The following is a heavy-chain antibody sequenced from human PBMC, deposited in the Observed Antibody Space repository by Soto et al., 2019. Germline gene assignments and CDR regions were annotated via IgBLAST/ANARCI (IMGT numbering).Heavy chain of an antibody. CDR1: GGTFSSYA. Sequence: SVKVSCKASGGTFSSYAISWVRQAPGQGLEWMGGIIPIFGTANYAQKFQGRVTITADESTSTAYMELSSLRSEDTAVYYCARGQDYDSSGYPRAFDIWGQGTMVTVSS. J-gene: IGHJ3*02. V-gene: IGHV1-69*01. D-gene: IGHD3-22*01. CDR2: IIPIFGTA. CDR3: ARGQDYDSSGYPRAFDI.